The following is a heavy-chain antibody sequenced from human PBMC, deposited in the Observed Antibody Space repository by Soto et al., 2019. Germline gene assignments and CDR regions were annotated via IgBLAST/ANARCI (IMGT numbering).Heavy chain of an antibody. CDR3: ARNLHNSSGYYGY. CDR2: ISAYNGNT. J-gene: IGHJ4*02. Sequence: QVQLVQSGAEVKKPGASVKVSCKASGYTFTSYGISWVRQAPGQGLEWMGWISAYNGNTNYAQKLQGRVTMTTDTSTSPDYMELRSLRSADKAVDSGARNLHNSSGYYGYWGQGTLVTVSS. V-gene: IGHV1-18*01. D-gene: IGHD3-22*01. CDR1: GYTFTSYG.